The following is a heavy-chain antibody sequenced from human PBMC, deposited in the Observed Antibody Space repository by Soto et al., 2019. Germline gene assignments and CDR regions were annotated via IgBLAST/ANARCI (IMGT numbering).Heavy chain of an antibody. CDR1: GGSIVNLY. J-gene: IGHJ4*01. CDR2: TYYSGSS. V-gene: IGHV4-59*11. Sequence: SETLSLTLTVSGGSIVNLYWSWIRQPPGKGLEWIGYTYYSGSSNYHPSIKSRGTIPVDTSKNQFSLKLSSVTAADTAVYYCAREGMYYDFWSGYLYCGQGTLVTVSS. CDR3: AREGMYYDFWSGYLY. D-gene: IGHD3-3*01.